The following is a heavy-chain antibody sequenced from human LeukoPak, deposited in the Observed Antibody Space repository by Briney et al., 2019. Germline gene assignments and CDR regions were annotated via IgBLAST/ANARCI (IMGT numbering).Heavy chain of an antibody. J-gene: IGHJ4*02. CDR2: INPRGGST. CDR3: ARGSSKRGGGQLFDY. Sequence: ASVKVSCKASGYTFTSHFMHWVRQAPGQGLEWMGIINPRGGSTSYTQKFQGRGTMTRDTSTSTGYMELSSLRSEDTAVYYCARGSSKRGGGQLFDYWGQGTLVTVSS. CDR1: GYTFTSHF. V-gene: IGHV1-46*01. D-gene: IGHD1-26*01.